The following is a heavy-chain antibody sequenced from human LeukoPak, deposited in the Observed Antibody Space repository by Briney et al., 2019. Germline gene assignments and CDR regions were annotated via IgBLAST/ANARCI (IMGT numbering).Heavy chain of an antibody. D-gene: IGHD3-16*01. CDR3: ARAYDYYYDH. CDR2: ISTSGSST. J-gene: IGHJ4*02. V-gene: IGHV3-11*06. CDR1: GFTFSNHY. Sequence: GGSLRLSCAASGFTFSNHYISWIRQAPGKGLEWVSYISTSGSSTKYADSVKGRFTISRDNAKNSLYLQMNSLRAEDTAMYYCARAYDYYYDHWGQGTLVTVSS.